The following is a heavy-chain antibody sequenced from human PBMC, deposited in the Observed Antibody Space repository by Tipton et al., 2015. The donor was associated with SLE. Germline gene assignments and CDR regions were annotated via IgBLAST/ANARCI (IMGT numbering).Heavy chain of an antibody. CDR2: IYYSGST. J-gene: IGHJ5*02. CDR3: ARQAAYCGGDCPPGGWFDP. D-gene: IGHD2-21*01. CDR1: GGSISSSSYY. V-gene: IGHV4-39*01. Sequence: TLSLTCAVYGGSISSSSYYWGWIRQPPGKGLEWIGSIYYSGSTYYNPSLKSRVTISVDTSRNQFSLKLSSVTAADTAVYYCARQAAYCGGDCPPGGWFDPWGQGTLVTVSS.